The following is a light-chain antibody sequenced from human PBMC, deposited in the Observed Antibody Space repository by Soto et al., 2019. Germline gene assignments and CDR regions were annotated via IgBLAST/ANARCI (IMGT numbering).Light chain of an antibody. Sequence: QSALTQPASVSGSPGQSITISCTGTSSNVGSYKLVSWYQQHPGKAPKLMIFEVNKRPSGVSNRFSGSKSGNTASLTISGRKVEDDADYYCCSSGGSPSYVFGTGTKVTVL. V-gene: IGLV2-23*02. CDR3: CSSGGSPSYV. CDR1: SSNVGSYKL. J-gene: IGLJ1*01. CDR2: EVN.